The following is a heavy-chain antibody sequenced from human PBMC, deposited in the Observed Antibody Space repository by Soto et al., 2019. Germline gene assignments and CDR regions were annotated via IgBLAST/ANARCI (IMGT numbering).Heavy chain of an antibody. Sequence: SETLSLTTTVSGGSVTSGGYYWSWIRQPPGKGLEWIGYISYSGRTHYNPSLKSRDTISVDTAKNKFSLKLSSVTAAGTAVYYCATPPPYCGGDCYSLYFQHWGQGTLVTVSS. CDR1: GGSVTSGGYY. D-gene: IGHD2-21*02. CDR3: ATPPPYCGGDCYSLYFQH. CDR2: ISYSGRT. J-gene: IGHJ1*01. V-gene: IGHV4-31*03.